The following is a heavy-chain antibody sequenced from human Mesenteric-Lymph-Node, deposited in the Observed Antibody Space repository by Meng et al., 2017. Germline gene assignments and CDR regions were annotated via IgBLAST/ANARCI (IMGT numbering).Heavy chain of an antibody. J-gene: IGHJ5*02. D-gene: IGHD3-10*01. V-gene: IGHV4-34*01. CDR3: ARRGPSGNFSP. Sequence: QGQLQQGGAGLFAPSQTLLLTCAVYGGSFRDYYWTWIRHPPGKGLEWIGEIDHRGNTKYNPSLKSRVTISLDTSKKQFSLKVSSVTAADSAVYYCARRGPSGNFSPWSQGALVTVSS. CDR1: GGSFRDYY. CDR2: IDHRGNT.